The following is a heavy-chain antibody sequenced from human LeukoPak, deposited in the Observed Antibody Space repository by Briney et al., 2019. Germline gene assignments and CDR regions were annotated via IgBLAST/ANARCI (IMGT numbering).Heavy chain of an antibody. V-gene: IGHV3-21*06. CDR1: GFTFSTYT. CDR3: VREGRESFDL. CDR2: ISGNDYYI. J-gene: IGHJ5*01. Sequence: PGGSLRLSCAASGFTFSTYTMNWVRQAPGKGLEWVSSISGNDYYIYYGDSVKGRFTVSRDNAKNSLYLQMNSLTGEDTAVYYCVREGRESFDLWGQGTLVTVSS.